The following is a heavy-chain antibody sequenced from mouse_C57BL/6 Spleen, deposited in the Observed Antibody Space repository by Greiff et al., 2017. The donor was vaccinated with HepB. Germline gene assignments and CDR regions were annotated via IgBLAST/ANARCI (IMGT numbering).Heavy chain of an antibody. CDR3: ARYPTVVAHYYAMDY. Sequence: VKLKQPGTELVKPGASVKLSCKASGYTFTSYWMHWVKQRPGQGLEWIGNINPSNGGTNYNEKFKSKATLTVDKSSSTAYMQLSSLTSEDSAVYYCARYPTVVAHYYAMDYWGQGTSVTVSS. D-gene: IGHD1-1*01. V-gene: IGHV1-53*01. CDR2: INPSNGGT. CDR1: GYTFTSYW. J-gene: IGHJ4*01.